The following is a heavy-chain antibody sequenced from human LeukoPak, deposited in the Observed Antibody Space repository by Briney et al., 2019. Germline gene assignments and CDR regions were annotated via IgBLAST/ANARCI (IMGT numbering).Heavy chain of an antibody. D-gene: IGHD2-2*01. V-gene: IGHV4-4*07. CDR1: GGSISSYY. J-gene: IGHJ6*02. CDR3: ARDAYSTYCSSTSCYDYYYYGMDV. CDR2: IYTSGST. Sequence: SETLSLTCTVSGGSISSYYWSWIRQPAGKGLEWIGRIYTSGSTNYNPSLKSRVTMSVDTYKNQFSLKLSSVTAADTAVYYCARDAYSTYCSSTSCYDYYYYGMDVWGQGTTVTVSS.